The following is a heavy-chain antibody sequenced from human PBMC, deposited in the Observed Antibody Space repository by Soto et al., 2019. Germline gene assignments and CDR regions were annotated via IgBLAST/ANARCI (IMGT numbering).Heavy chain of an antibody. CDR2: INSDGSVS. Sequence: EVQLVESGGGLVQPGGSLRLSCAASGFTFSNYWMYWVRQAPGKGLVWVSRINSDGSVSSYADSVKGRHTISRDNVKNSLYLQMESLRAEDTAVYYCARGDCVGGTCYSLAGSFYYYMDVWGKGTTVTVFS. D-gene: IGHD2-15*01. CDR3: ARGDCVGGTCYSLAGSFYYYMDV. V-gene: IGHV3-74*01. J-gene: IGHJ6*03. CDR1: GFTFSNYW.